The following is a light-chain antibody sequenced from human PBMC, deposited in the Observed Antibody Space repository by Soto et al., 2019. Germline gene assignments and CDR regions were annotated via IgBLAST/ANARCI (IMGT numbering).Light chain of an antibody. Sequence: QSVLTQPASVSGSPGQSITISCTGTSNDVGGYNYVSWYQQHPGKAPKLMIYDVSNRPSGVSNRFSGSKSANTASLTISGLQTEGESDYYCSSYTGSSTYVFGTGTRSPS. CDR1: SNDVGGYNY. V-gene: IGLV2-14*03. J-gene: IGLJ1*01. CDR2: DVS. CDR3: SSYTGSSTYV.